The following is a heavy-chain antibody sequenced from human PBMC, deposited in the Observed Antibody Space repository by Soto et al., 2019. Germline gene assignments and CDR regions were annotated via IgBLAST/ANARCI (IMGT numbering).Heavy chain of an antibody. D-gene: IGHD4-17*01. Sequence: QLQLRESGPGLVKPSETLSLTCTVSGGSISGGVGGLYYWSWIRQPPGKGLEWIGYIYNSRSTYYNTSLRSRITIAEDTSKTQFSLRLSSVTAADAAIYYCAREVIPLTTDWYFDLWGRGTLVTVSS. CDR1: GGSISGGVGGLYY. CDR2: IYNSRST. J-gene: IGHJ2*01. CDR3: AREVIPLTTDWYFDL. V-gene: IGHV4-30-4*01.